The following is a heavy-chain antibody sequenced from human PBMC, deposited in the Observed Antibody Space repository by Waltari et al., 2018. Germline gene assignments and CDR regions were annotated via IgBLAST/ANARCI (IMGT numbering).Heavy chain of an antibody. Sequence: EVQLLESGGGLVQPGGSLRLSCAASGFTFSSYDMSWVRQAPGKGLEWVSVIYSGGSTYYADSVKGRFTISRDNSKNTLYLQMNSLRAEDTAVYYCARDYYDSSGSIWGQGTMVTVSS. J-gene: IGHJ3*02. CDR1: GFTFSSYD. V-gene: IGHV3-23*03. CDR2: IYSGGST. D-gene: IGHD3-22*01. CDR3: ARDYYDSSGSI.